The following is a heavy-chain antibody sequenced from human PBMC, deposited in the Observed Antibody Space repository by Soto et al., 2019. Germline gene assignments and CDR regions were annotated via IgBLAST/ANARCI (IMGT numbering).Heavy chain of an antibody. J-gene: IGHJ6*03. Sequence: PSETLSLTCAVYGGSFSGCDWSWIRQPPGKGLEWIGEINHSGSTNYSPSLKSRVTISVDTSKNQFSLKLSSVTAADTAVYYCARVGRGTIFGVVIIGDYYYYYMDVWGKGTTVTVSS. CDR2: INHSGST. CDR3: ARVGRGTIFGVVIIGDYYYYYMDV. CDR1: GGSFSGCD. V-gene: IGHV4-34*01. D-gene: IGHD3-3*01.